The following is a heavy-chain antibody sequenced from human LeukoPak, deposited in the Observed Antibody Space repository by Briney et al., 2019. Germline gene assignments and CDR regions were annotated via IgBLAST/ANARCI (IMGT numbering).Heavy chain of an antibody. J-gene: IGHJ3*02. V-gene: IGHV4-59*01. CDR3: ARAQKASYYYDSSGYDAFDI. Sequence: SETLSLTCTVSGGSISSYYWSWIRQPPGKGLEWIGYIYYSGSTNYNPSLKSRVTISVDTSKNQFSLKLSSVTAADTDVYYCARAQKASYYYDSSGYDAFDIWGQGTMVTVSS. CDR1: GGSISSYY. D-gene: IGHD3-22*01. CDR2: IYYSGST.